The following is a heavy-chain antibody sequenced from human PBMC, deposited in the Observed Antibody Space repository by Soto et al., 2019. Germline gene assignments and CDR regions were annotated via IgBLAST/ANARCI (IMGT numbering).Heavy chain of an antibody. Sequence: SETLSLTCAVSGYSISSGYYWGWIRQPPGKGLEWIGSIYHSGSTYYNLSLKSRVTISVDTSKNQFSLKMSSVTAADTAVYYCARDVMAAGPRAGWFDPWGQGTLVTVSS. D-gene: IGHD6-13*01. V-gene: IGHV4-38-2*02. CDR3: ARDVMAAGPRAGWFDP. J-gene: IGHJ5*02. CDR2: IYHSGST. CDR1: GYSISSGYY.